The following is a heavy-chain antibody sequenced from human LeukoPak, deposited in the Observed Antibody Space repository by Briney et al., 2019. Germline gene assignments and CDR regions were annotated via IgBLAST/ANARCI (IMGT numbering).Heavy chain of an antibody. V-gene: IGHV3-66*01. CDR3: ARDGSSGRYYYYGMDV. J-gene: IGHJ6*02. CDR2: IYSGGST. Sequence: PGGSLRLSCAASEFTFSSYAMQWVRQAPGKGLEWVSVIYSGGSTYYADSVKGRFTISRDNSKNTLYLQMNSLRAEDTAVYYCARDGSSGRYYYYGMDVWGQGTTVTVSS. D-gene: IGHD6-6*01. CDR1: EFTFSSYA.